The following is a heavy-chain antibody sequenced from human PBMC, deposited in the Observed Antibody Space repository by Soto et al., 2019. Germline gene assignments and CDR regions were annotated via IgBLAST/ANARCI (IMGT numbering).Heavy chain of an antibody. CDR3: ARGRRQLRFLERPNNWFDP. CDR2: IYYSGST. D-gene: IGHD3-3*01. V-gene: IGHV4-30-4*01. Sequence: SETLSLTCTVSGGSISSGDYYWSWIRQPPGKGLEWIGYIYYSGSTYYNPSLKSRVTISVDTSKNQFSLKLSSVTAADTAVYYCARGRRQLRFLERPNNWFDPWGQGTLVTVSS. CDR1: GGSISSGDYY. J-gene: IGHJ5*02.